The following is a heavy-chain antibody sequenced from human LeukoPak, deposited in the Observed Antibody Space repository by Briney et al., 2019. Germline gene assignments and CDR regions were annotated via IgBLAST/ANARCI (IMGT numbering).Heavy chain of an antibody. CDR1: GYTFSAYC. CDR2: ISAYNGNT. V-gene: IGHV1-18*01. Sequence: ASVKVSCKASGYTFSAYCMHWVRQAPGQGLEWMGWISAYNGNTNYAQKLQGRVTMTTDTSTSTAYMELRSLRSDDTAVYYCARMAVAGTGLFYWGQGTLVTVSS. J-gene: IGHJ4*02. D-gene: IGHD6-19*01. CDR3: ARMAVAGTGLFY.